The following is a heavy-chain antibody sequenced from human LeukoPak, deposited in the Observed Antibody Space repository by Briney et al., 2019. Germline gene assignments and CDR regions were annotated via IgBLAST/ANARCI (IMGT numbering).Heavy chain of an antibody. J-gene: IGHJ5*02. CDR3: ARTTDTAMVKGEWFDP. D-gene: IGHD5-18*01. Sequence: PSETLSLTCTVSGGSISSGSYYWSWIRQPAGKGLERIGRIYTSGSTNYNPSLKSRVTISVDTSKNQFSLKLSSVTAADTAVYYCARTTDTAMVKGEWFDPWGQGTLVTVSS. CDR1: GGSISSGSYY. V-gene: IGHV4-61*02. CDR2: IYTSGST.